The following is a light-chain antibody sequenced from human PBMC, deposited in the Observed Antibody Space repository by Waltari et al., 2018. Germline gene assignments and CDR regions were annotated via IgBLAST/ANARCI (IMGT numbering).Light chain of an antibody. CDR1: QNINNW. J-gene: IGKJ1*01. Sequence: DIQMTQSPSTLSASAGDRVTITCRANQNINNWLAWYQQTPGRAPKLLIYEASSLESGVPSRFRGSGSGTLFTHTITSLQPDDVALYYCQQYKTFSRTFGQGTQVEIK. CDR3: QQYKTFSRT. V-gene: IGKV1-5*01. CDR2: EAS.